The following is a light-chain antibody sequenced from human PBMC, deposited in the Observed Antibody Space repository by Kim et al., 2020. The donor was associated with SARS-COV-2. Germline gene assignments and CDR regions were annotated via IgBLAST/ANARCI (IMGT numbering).Light chain of an antibody. Sequence: VSPGERPTPSCRASQSVGSHLAWYQQKPGQAPRLVIYGVSTRANGIPARFSGSGSGTEFTLTISSFQSEDSAVYYCQQHNAWPLTFGGGTKVDIK. CDR1: QSVGSH. CDR3: QQHNAWPLT. CDR2: GVS. J-gene: IGKJ4*01. V-gene: IGKV3-15*01.